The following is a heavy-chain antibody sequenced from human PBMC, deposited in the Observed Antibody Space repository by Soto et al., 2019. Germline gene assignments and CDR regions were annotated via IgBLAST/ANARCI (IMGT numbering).Heavy chain of an antibody. CDR2: IIPIFGTA. CDR1: GGTFSSYA. CDR3: ARDQIWSGPTPPYYYYGMDV. J-gene: IGHJ6*02. D-gene: IGHD3-3*01. Sequence: GASVKVSCKASGGTFSSYAISWVRQAPGQGLEWMGGIIPIFGTANYAQKFQGRVTITADESTSTAYMELSSLRSEDTAVYYCARDQIWSGPTPPYYYYGMDVWGQGTTVTSP. V-gene: IGHV1-69*13.